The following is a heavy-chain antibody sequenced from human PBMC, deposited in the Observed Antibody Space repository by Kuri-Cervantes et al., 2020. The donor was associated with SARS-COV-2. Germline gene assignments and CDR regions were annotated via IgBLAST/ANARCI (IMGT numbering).Heavy chain of an antibody. Sequence: GGSLRLSCAASGFTFSSYAMSWVRQAPGKGLEWVSAISGSGGSTYYADSVKGRFTISRDNSKNTLYLQMNSLRAEDTAVYYCAKRAMVRGVIITKAGGTDYWGQGTPVTVSS. D-gene: IGHD3-10*01. CDR2: ISGSGGST. CDR1: GFTFSSYA. V-gene: IGHV3-23*01. CDR3: AKRAMVRGVIITKAGGTDY. J-gene: IGHJ4*02.